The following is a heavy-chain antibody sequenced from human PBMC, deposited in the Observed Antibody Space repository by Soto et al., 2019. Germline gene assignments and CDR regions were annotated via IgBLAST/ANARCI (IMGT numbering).Heavy chain of an antibody. CDR1: GFTFSRYA. CDR3: AKDDSDLLTGYRYFDY. CDR2: VSGADGST. D-gene: IGHD3-9*01. Sequence: GGSLRLSCVASGFTFSRYAMNWVRQAPGKGLEWVSLVSGADGSTYYADFVEGRFTVSRDNSKNTLVLEMNSLRPEDTAVYYCAKDDSDLLTGYRYFDYWGQGTLVTVSS. J-gene: IGHJ4*02. V-gene: IGHV3-23*01.